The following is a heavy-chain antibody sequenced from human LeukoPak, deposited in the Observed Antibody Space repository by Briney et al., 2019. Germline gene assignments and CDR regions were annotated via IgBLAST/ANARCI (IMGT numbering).Heavy chain of an antibody. CDR2: SITVGST. V-gene: IGHV4-59*01. CDR3: ASILTTVSRSWFDP. Sequence: PSETLSLTCTVSVAPSIVNTGAGSGHPQGRDRGGLGLSITVGSTNYNPSLKSRVTISVDTSKNQFSLKLSSVTAADTAVYYCASILTTVSRSWFDPWGQGTLVTVSS. D-gene: IGHD4-17*01. J-gene: IGHJ5*02. CDR1: VAPSIVNT.